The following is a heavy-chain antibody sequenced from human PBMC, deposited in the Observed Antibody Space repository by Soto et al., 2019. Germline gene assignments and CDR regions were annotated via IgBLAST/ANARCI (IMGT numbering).Heavy chain of an antibody. CDR3: VRDRYYGSGSLFEN. Sequence: EVHLVESGGGLVQPGGSLRLSCAASGFVFSDHDMHWVRQVPGKGLEWVSEIGVAGDTYYPDSVKGRFTISRENARNSLYLHMTSLRAGDTAIYYGVRDRYYGSGSLFENWGQGTPVTVSS. J-gene: IGHJ4*02. CDR1: GFVFSDHD. D-gene: IGHD3-10*01. V-gene: IGHV3-13*01. CDR2: IGVAGDT.